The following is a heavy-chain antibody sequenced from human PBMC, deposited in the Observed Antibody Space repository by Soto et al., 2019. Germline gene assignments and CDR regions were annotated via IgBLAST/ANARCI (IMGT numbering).Heavy chain of an antibody. J-gene: IGHJ4*02. Sequence: GGSLRLSCAASGFTFSSYGMRWVRQAPGKGLEWVATISYDGNDKCYADFVKGRVSIFRDNSKNTLYLQMDSLRVEDTAVYYCAKAALPLTTTIHDDYWGQGALVTVSS. CDR3: AKAALPLTTTIHDDY. CDR2: ISYDGNDK. V-gene: IGHV3-30*18. D-gene: IGHD4-17*01. CDR1: GFTFSSYG.